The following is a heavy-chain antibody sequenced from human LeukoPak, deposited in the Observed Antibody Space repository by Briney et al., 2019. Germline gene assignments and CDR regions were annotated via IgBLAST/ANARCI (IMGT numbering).Heavy chain of an antibody. V-gene: IGHV4-59*08. CDR1: GGSISSYY. J-gene: IGHJ5*02. D-gene: IGHD4-11*01. Sequence: SETLSLTCTVSGGSISSYYWSWIRQPPGKGLEWIGYIYYSGSTNYNPSLKSRVSISVDTSKNQFSLKLSSVTAADTAVYYCARHNYYSNYGDWFDPWGQGTLVTVSS. CDR3: ARHNYYSNYGDWFDP. CDR2: IYYSGST.